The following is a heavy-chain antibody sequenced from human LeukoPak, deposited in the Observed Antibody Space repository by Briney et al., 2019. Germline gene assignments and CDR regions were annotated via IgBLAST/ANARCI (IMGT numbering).Heavy chain of an antibody. CDR1: GFTFSSYW. J-gene: IGHJ5*02. CDR3: AKDPYRVVVATGNYLDP. Sequence: PGGSLRLSCAASGFTFSSYWMSWVRQAPGKGLEWVAVISHDGSNIYYGDSVKGRFSISRDNSKNTLYLQMNSLRVEDTAVYYCAKDPYRVVVATGNYLDPWGQGTLVTVSS. CDR2: ISHDGSNI. V-gene: IGHV3-30*18. D-gene: IGHD2-15*01.